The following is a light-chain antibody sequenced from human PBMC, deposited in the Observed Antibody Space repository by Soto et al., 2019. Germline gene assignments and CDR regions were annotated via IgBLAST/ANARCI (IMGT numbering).Light chain of an antibody. CDR1: QAISNY. CDR2: GAK. CDR3: QHGYVAPYS. V-gene: IGKV1-39*01. Sequence: DIQMTQSPSFLSASVGDRVTITCRASQAISNYLNWYQQKPGKAPNLLIFGAKTLQSGVPSRFSGSGYGTDFTLTIRSLQPEDFATYYCQHGYVAPYSFGQGTKVDIK. J-gene: IGKJ2*03.